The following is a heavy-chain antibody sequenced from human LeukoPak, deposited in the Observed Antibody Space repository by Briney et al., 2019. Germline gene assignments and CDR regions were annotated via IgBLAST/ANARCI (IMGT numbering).Heavy chain of an antibody. D-gene: IGHD6-6*01. J-gene: IGHJ4*02. V-gene: IGHV3-48*01. Sequence: GGSLRLSCEASGFTFSTYSMNWVRQAPGKGLEWVSYISSSTTNMYYAGSVTGRFPISRDNAKTSLYLQMNSLRAEDTAVYYCACEYSSSSGRSFVYWGQGTLVTVSS. CDR1: GFTFSTYS. CDR3: ACEYSSSSGRSFVY. CDR2: ISSSTTNM.